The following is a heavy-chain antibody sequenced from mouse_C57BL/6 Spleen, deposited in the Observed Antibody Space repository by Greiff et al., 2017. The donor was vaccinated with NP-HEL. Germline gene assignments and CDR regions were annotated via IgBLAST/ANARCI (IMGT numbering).Heavy chain of an antibody. J-gene: IGHJ4*01. V-gene: IGHV2-6*03. CDR2: IWSDGST. CDR1: GFSLTSYG. Sequence: VKLMESGPGLVAPSQSLSITCTVSGFSLTSYGVHWVRQPPGKGLEWLVVIWSDGSTTYNSALKSRLSISKDNSKSQVFLKMNSLQTDDTAMYYCARGDYYGSQYYYAMDYWGQGTSVTVSS. CDR3: ARGDYYGSQYYYAMDY. D-gene: IGHD1-1*01.